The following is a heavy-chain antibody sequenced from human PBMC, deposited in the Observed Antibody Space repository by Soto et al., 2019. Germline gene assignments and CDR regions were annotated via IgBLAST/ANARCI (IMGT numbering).Heavy chain of an antibody. Sequence: QITFKESGPTLVKPTQTLTLTCTFSGFSLSTSGVGVGWIRPPPGKALEWIALIYWDDDKRSSPSLKTRLTINKDTSKNQVVLTMTNVVAVDTGTYYGAHRREGPRFIFSDAFDIRGQGTMVTVSS. J-gene: IGHJ3*02. CDR2: IYWDDDK. CDR3: AHRREGPRFIFSDAFDI. D-gene: IGHD4-17*01. V-gene: IGHV2-5*02. CDR1: GFSLSTSGVG.